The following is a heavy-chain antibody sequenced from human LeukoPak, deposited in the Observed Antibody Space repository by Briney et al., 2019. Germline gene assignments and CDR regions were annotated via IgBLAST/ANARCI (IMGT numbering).Heavy chain of an antibody. CDR3: ARGRYYGDY. Sequence: GGSLRLSCAASGFTFSSYGMHWVRQAPGKGLEWVAVISYDGSNKYYADSVKGRFTISRDNSKNTLYLQMNSLRDEDTAVYYCARGRYYGDYWGQGTLVTVSS. CDR2: ISYDGSNK. D-gene: IGHD3-10*01. J-gene: IGHJ4*02. CDR1: GFTFSSYG. V-gene: IGHV3-30*03.